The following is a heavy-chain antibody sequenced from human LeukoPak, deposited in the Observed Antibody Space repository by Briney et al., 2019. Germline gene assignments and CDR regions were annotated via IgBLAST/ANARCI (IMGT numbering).Heavy chain of an antibody. D-gene: IGHD6-19*01. CDR2: IKQDGSEK. CDR1: GFTFSSYW. CDR3: ARGGIAVAGTRENYYYYYMDV. Sequence: GGSLRLSCAASGFTFSSYWMSWVRQAPGKGLEWVANIKQDGSEKYYVDSVKGRFTISRDNAKNSLYLQMNSLRAEDTAVYYCARGGIAVAGTRENYYYYYMDVWDKGTTVTVSS. V-gene: IGHV3-7*01. J-gene: IGHJ6*03.